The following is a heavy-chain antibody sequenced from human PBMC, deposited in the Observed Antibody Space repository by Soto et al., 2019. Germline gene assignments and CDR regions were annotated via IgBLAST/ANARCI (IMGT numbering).Heavy chain of an antibody. J-gene: IGHJ6*02. CDR2: IYYSGST. V-gene: IGHV4-59*08. D-gene: IGHD1-7*01. CDR1: AGSISSYY. Sequence: SETLSLTCTVSAGSISSYYWSWIRQPPGKGLEWIGYIYYSGSTNYNPSLKSRVTISVDTSKNQFSLKLSSVTAADTAVYYCARQKGLELRWFPESDYYYYGMDVWGQGTTVTVSS. CDR3: ARQKGLELRWFPESDYYYYGMDV.